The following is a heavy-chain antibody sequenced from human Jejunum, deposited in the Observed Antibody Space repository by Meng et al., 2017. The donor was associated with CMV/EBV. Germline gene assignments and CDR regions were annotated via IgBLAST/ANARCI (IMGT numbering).Heavy chain of an antibody. Sequence: SGFPFNSHDLHWVRQAPGKGLEWVAVISYDGSIKYYGDSVKGRFTISRDNSKNTLYLQMDSLRPEDTAVYYCAKLVRGIIMKTLGFDYWGQGTLVTVSS. CDR2: ISYDGSIK. D-gene: IGHD3-10*01. CDR3: AKLVRGIIMKTLGFDY. J-gene: IGHJ4*02. V-gene: IGHV3-30*18. CDR1: GFPFNSHD.